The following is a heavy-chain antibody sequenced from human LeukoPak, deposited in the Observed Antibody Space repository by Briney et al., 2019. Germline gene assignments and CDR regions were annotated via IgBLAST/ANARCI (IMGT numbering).Heavy chain of an antibody. CDR2: VSGSGRDT. CDR3: AKRSDYFDY. CDR1: GFTFSRCS. Sequence: GGSLRLSCAASGFTFSRCSMSWVRQAPGKGLQWVSVVSGSGRDTNYADSVKGRFTISRDNSKNTMYLQMNSLRAEDTAVYYCAKRSDYFDYWGQGTLVTVSS. J-gene: IGHJ4*02. V-gene: IGHV3-23*01.